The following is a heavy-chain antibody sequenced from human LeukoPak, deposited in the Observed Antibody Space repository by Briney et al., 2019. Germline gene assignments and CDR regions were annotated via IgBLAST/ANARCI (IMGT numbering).Heavy chain of an antibody. D-gene: IGHD6-13*01. CDR2: IYYSGST. J-gene: IGHJ4*02. CDR1: GGSISSYY. Sequence: SETLSLTCTVSGGSISSYYWSWIRQPPGKGLEWIGYIYYSGSTNYNPSLKSRLTISVDTSKNQFSLKLSSVTATDTAVYYCARTVAIAAAGFDYWGQGTLVTVSS. V-gene: IGHV4-59*08. CDR3: ARTVAIAAAGFDY.